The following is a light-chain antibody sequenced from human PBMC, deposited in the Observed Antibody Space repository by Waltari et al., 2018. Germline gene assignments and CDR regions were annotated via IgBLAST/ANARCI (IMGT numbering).Light chain of an antibody. Sequence: QLVLTQSPSASASLGASVKLTCTLSSGHSSNSIAWLQQQPEKGPRYLMKVNSAGSHSKGDEIPDRFSGSSSGAERYLTISTVQSEDEADYYCQTGGHGTWVFGGGTKLTVL. V-gene: IGLV4-69*01. CDR1: SGHSSNS. J-gene: IGLJ3*02. CDR3: QTGGHGTWV. CDR2: VNSAGSH.